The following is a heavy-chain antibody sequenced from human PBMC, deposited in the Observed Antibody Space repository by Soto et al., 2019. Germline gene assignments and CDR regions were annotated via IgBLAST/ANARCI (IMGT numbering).Heavy chain of an antibody. CDR3: ARVVLGRPSDAFDI. CDR2: ITDSGGDA. CDR1: GITFGSRA. D-gene: IGHD3-16*01. Sequence: EVQLLESGGDLIQPGGSLRLSCVASGITFGSRAMSWVRQAPGEGLEWVSTITDSGGDAKYADSVRGRFAISRDNSKNTLSLQMNSLRAEDTAVYYCARVVLGRPSDAFDIWGQGTMVTVSS. V-gene: IGHV3-23*01. J-gene: IGHJ3*02.